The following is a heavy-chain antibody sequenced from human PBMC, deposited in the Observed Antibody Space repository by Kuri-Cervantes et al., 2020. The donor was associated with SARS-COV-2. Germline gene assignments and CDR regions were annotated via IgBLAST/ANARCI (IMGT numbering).Heavy chain of an antibody. V-gene: IGHV3-30*02. D-gene: IGHD6-19*01. CDR1: GFTFSSYG. CDR2: IRYDGSNK. Sequence: GESLKISCAASGFTFSSYGMHWVRQAPGKGLEWVAFIRYDGSNKYYADSVKGRVTISRDDSKNTAYLQMNSLKTEDTAVYYCTKEGSSGSYDAFDIWGQGTMVTVSS. J-gene: IGHJ3*02. CDR3: TKEGSSGSYDAFDI.